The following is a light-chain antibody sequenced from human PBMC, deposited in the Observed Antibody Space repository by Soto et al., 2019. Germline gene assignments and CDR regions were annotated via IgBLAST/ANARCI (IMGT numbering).Light chain of an antibody. V-gene: IGLV1-44*01. CDR3: AAWDVTLNGPV. CDR2: YNN. Sequence: QSVLTQPPSASGTPGQRVTISCSGSSSNIGSNNVNWYQQLPGTAPKLLIYYNNQRPSGVPDRFSGSKSGTSASLDEADYYCAAWDVTLNGPVFGGGTQLTVL. CDR1: SSNIGSNN. J-gene: IGLJ2*01.